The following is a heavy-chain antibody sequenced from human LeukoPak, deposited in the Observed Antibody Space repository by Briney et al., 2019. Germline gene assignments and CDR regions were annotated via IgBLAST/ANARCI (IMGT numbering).Heavy chain of an antibody. Sequence: GGSLRLSCAASGFTFSSYAMSWVRQAPGKGLEWVSAICGSGGSTYYADSVKGRFTISRDNSKNTLYLQMNSLRAEDTAVYYCAKDLEGRYSSGWFGPGYFDYWGQGTLVTVSS. CDR2: ICGSGGST. V-gene: IGHV3-23*01. D-gene: IGHD6-19*01. CDR3: AKDLEGRYSSGWFGPGYFDY. J-gene: IGHJ4*02. CDR1: GFTFSSYA.